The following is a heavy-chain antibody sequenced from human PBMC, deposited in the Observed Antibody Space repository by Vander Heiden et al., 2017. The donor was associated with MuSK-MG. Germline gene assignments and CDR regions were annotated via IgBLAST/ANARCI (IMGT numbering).Heavy chain of an antibody. CDR2: INPNSGGT. V-gene: IGHV1-2*02. CDR3: ARDLDIVVGGGARRYGMDV. J-gene: IGHJ6*02. Sequence: QVQLVQSGAEVKKPGASVKVSCKASGYPFTGYYMHWVRQAPGQGLEWMGWINPNSGGTNYAQKFQGRGTMTRDTSISTAYMELSRLRSDDTAVYYCARDLDIVVGGGARRYGMDVWGQGTTVTVSS. CDR1: GYPFTGYY. D-gene: IGHD2-15*01.